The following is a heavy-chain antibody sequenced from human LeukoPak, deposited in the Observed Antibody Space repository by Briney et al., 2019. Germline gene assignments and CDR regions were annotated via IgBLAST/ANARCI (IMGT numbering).Heavy chain of an antibody. J-gene: IGHJ6*03. CDR3: ARVRVEYYYYYMDV. CDR1: GYTFTSYD. CDR2: MNPNSGNT. D-gene: IGHD2-15*01. V-gene: IGHV1-8*01. Sequence: GSVEVSRKESGYTFTSYDINWVRQATGQGGERMGWMNPNSGNTGYAQKFQGRVTMTRNTSISTAYMELSSLRSEDTAVYYCARVRVEYYYYYMDVWGKGTTVTVSS.